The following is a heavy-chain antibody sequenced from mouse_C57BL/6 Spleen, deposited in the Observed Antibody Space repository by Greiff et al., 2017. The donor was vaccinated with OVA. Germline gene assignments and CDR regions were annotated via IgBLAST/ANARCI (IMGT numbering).Heavy chain of an antibody. V-gene: IGHV5-4*01. CDR1: GFTFSSYA. CDR3: ARGGLLDY. D-gene: IGHD2-10*01. J-gene: IGHJ2*01. Sequence: EVQGVESGGGLVKPGGSLKLSCAASGFTFSSYAMSWVRQTPEKRLEWVATISDGGSYTYYPDNVKGRFTISRDNAKNNLYLQMSHLKSEDTAMYYCARGGLLDYWGQGTTLTVSS. CDR2: ISDGGSYT.